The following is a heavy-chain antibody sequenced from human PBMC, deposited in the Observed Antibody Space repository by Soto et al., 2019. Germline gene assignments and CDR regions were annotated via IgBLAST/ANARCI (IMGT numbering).Heavy chain of an antibody. D-gene: IGHD3-16*01. CDR2: IYSSGTT. J-gene: IGHJ5*02. Sequence: PSETLSLTCTVSGGSISNYYWSWIRQPPGKGLEWIGYIYSSGTTNYNPSLKSRVTISVDTSKKQFSLKLTSVTAADTAVYYCASVAEGGSSVSWFDPWGQTTLVTVSS. CDR1: GGSISNYY. V-gene: IGHV4-59*01. CDR3: ASVAEGGSSVSWFDP.